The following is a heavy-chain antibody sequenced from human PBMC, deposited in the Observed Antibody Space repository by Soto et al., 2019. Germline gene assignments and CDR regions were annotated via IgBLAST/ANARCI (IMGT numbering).Heavy chain of an antibody. D-gene: IGHD3-3*01. V-gene: IGHV4-59*01. Sequence: ADTLSVPCTVSGGSISSYYCRCIRQPPRKGLEWIGYIYYSGSTNYNPSLKSRVTISVDTSKNQFSLKLSSVTAADTAVYYCARDGHYDFWSGYSIGWFDPWGQGTLVTVSS. CDR2: IYYSGST. CDR1: GGSISSYY. CDR3: ARDGHYDFWSGYSIGWFDP. J-gene: IGHJ5*02.